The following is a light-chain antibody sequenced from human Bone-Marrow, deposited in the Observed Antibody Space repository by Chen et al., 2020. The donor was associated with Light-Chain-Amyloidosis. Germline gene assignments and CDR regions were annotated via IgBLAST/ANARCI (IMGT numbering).Light chain of an antibody. J-gene: IGLJ3*02. CDR1: NSNIGINY. CDR2: YNN. CDR3: ATWDSSLTVWM. V-gene: IGLV1-51*02. Sequence: QSVLTQSSSVSAAPGQKVTISCSGSNSNIGINYVSWYQQLPGTSPKLLVYYNNQRPTEIPDRFSGSKSGTSATLGVAGLQTGDEADDYCATWDSSLTVWMFGGGTKLTVL.